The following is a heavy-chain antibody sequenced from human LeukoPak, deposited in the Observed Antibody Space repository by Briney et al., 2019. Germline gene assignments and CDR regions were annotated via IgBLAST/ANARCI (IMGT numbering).Heavy chain of an antibody. Sequence: GESLKISCKDSGYSFTSYWIGWVRQMPGKGLEWMGIIYPGDSDTRYSPSFQGQVTISADKSISTAYLQWSSLKASDTAMYYCARRLPYSSSWYWFDPWGQGTLVTVSS. V-gene: IGHV5-51*01. CDR1: GYSFTSYW. CDR2: IYPGDSDT. D-gene: IGHD6-13*01. CDR3: ARRLPYSSSWYWFDP. J-gene: IGHJ5*02.